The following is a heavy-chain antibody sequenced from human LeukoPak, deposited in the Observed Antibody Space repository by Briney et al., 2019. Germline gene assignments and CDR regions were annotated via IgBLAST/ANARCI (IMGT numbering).Heavy chain of an antibody. Sequence: PSETLSLTCTVSGGSISSSSYYWGWIRQPPGKGLEWIGSIYYSGSTYYNPSLKSRVTISVDTSKNQFSLKLRSVTAADTAVYYCATSYGSGSYYNILPDYWGQGTLVTVSS. CDR2: IYYSGST. CDR1: GGSISSSSYY. CDR3: ATSYGSGSYYNILPDY. J-gene: IGHJ4*02. D-gene: IGHD3-10*01. V-gene: IGHV4-39*01.